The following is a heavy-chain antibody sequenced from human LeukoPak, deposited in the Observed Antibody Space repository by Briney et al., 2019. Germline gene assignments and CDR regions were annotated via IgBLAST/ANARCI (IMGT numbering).Heavy chain of an antibody. V-gene: IGHV5-51*01. D-gene: IGHD5-12*01. CDR3: ARHRLSSYTYMDV. CDR1: GYSFTSYW. Sequence: GESLKISCKGSGYSFTSYWIGWVRQMPGKGLEWMGIIYPGDSDTRYSPSFQGQVAISADKSISTAYLQWSSLKASDTAMYYCARHRLSSYTYMDVWGKGTTVTISS. J-gene: IGHJ6*03. CDR2: IYPGDSDT.